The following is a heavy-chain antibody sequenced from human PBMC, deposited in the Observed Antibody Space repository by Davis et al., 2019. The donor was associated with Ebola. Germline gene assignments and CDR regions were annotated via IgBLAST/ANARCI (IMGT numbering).Heavy chain of an antibody. Sequence: ASVKVSCKASGYTFTGYYIHWMRQAPGQGLEWMGRINPNSADTNYAQKFQGRVTMTRDTSISTAYMELNRLTSDDTAVYYCASRRLRTSMVNPLDYWGQGTLVTVSS. D-gene: IGHD5-18*01. CDR2: INPNSADT. CDR3: ASRRLRTSMVNPLDY. V-gene: IGHV1-2*06. J-gene: IGHJ4*02. CDR1: GYTFTGYY.